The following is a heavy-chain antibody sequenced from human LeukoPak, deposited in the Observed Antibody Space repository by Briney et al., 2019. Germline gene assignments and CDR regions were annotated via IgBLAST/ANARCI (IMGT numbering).Heavy chain of an antibody. CDR1: GGSISSHY. Sequence: SETLSLTCTVSGGSISSHYWSWIRQPPGKGLEWIGYIYYIGSTNYNPSLKSRVTISVDTSKNQFSLKLSSVTAADTAVYYCARDLREGYGGNSYYYYYMDVWGKGTTVTVSS. V-gene: IGHV4-59*11. J-gene: IGHJ6*03. D-gene: IGHD4-23*01. CDR2: IYYIGST. CDR3: ARDLREGYGGNSYYYYYMDV.